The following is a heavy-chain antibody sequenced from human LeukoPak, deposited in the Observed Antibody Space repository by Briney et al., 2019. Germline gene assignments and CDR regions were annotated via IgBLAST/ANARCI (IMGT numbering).Heavy chain of an antibody. CDR3: TTDRRSDYGDYVGIGVTVY. V-gene: IGHV3-15*05. CDR2: IKSKTDGGTT. J-gene: IGHJ4*02. Sequence: GGSLRLSCAASGFTFSNAWMSWVRQAPGKGLEWVGRIKSKTDGGTTDYAAPVKGRFTISRDDSTNTLYLQMNSLKTEDTAVYYCTTDRRSDYGDYVGIGVTVYWGQGTLVTVSS. D-gene: IGHD4-17*01. CDR1: GFTFSNAW.